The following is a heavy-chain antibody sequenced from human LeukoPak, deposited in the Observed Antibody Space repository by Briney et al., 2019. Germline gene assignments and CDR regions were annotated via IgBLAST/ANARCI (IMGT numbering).Heavy chain of an antibody. CDR1: GGSFSGYY. J-gene: IGHJ3*02. D-gene: IGHD3-10*01. V-gene: IGHV4-34*01. CDR3: ARAMVRGVIIFVGAFDI. Sequence: PSETLSLTCAVYGGSFSGYYWSWIRQPPGKGLEWIGEINHSGSTNYNPSLKSRVTISVDTSKNQFSLKLSSVTAADTAVYYCARAMVRGVIIFVGAFDIWGQGTMVTVSS. CDR2: INHSGST.